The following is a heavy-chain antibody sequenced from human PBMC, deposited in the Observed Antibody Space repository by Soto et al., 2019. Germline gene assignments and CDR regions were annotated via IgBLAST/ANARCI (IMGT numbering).Heavy chain of an antibody. V-gene: IGHV4-59*01. CDR1: GGSISSYY. CDR3: ARFVSTMVRGVFTRGRDYYYYMDV. CDR2: IYYSGST. D-gene: IGHD3-10*01. J-gene: IGHJ6*03. Sequence: SETLSLTCTVSGGSISSYYWSWIRQPPGKGLEWIGYIYYSGSTNYNPSLKSRVTISVVTSKNQFSLKLSSVTAADTAVYYCARFVSTMVRGVFTRGRDYYYYMDVWGKGTTVTVSS.